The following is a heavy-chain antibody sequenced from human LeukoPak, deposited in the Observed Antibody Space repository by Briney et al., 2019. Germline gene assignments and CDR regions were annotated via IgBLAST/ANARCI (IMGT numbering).Heavy chain of an antibody. CDR3: ARDRCSGGSCQYYFDY. CDR2: INPSGGST. J-gene: IGHJ4*02. Sequence: ASVKVSCXASGYTFTSYYMHWVRLAPGQGLEWMGIINPSGGSTSYAQKFQGRVTMTRDTSTSTVYMELSSLRSEDTAVYYCARDRCSGGSCQYYFDYWGQGTLVTVSS. D-gene: IGHD2-15*01. CDR1: GYTFTSYY. V-gene: IGHV1-46*01.